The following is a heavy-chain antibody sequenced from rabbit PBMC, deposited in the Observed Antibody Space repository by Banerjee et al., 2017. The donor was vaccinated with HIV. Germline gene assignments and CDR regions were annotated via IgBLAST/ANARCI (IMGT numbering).Heavy chain of an antibody. D-gene: IGHD1-1*01. CDR3: ARGGVGSTGYTYAFDP. Sequence: QEQLEESGGGLVQPEGSLTLTCKASGFDFSNNYVMCWVRQAPGKGLEWIGCIGSGSGTTYYASWAKGRFTITKASSTTVTLQMTSLTAADTATYFCARGGVGSTGYTYAFDPWGQGTLVTVS. V-gene: IGHV1S45*01. CDR1: GFDFSNNYV. CDR2: IGSGSGTT. J-gene: IGHJ2*01.